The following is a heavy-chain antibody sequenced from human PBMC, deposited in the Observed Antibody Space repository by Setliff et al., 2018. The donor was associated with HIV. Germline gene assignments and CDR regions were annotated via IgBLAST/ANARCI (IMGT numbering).Heavy chain of an antibody. CDR1: GFTFSNSW. Sequence: GGSLRLSCTTSGFTFSNSWMNWVRQAPGKGLEWVAVISSDGSDKYYADSVKGRFTISRDNSKNTLYLQMNSLRAEDTAVYYCARDRFPQSNIFGAWYFDLWGRGTLVTVSS. J-gene: IGHJ2*01. V-gene: IGHV3-30*06. D-gene: IGHD3-10*02. CDR3: ARDRFPQSNIFGAWYFDL. CDR2: ISSDGSDK.